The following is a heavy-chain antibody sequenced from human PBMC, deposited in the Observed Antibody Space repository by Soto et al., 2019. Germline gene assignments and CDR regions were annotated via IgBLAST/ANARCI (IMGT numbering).Heavy chain of an antibody. CDR2: ISSNGGST. CDR3: ARSLYPSYYYYYYMDV. J-gene: IGHJ6*03. CDR1: GFTFSSYA. D-gene: IGHD2-8*01. Sequence: GGSLRPSCAASGFTFSSYAMHWVRQAPGKGLEYVSAISSNGGSTYYANSVKGRFTISRDNSKNTLYLQMGSLRAEDMAVYYCARSLYPSYYYYYYMDVWGKGTTVTVSS. V-gene: IGHV3-64*01.